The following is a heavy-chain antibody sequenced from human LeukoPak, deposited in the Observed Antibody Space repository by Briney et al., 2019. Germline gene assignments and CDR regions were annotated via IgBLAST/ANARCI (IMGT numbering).Heavy chain of an antibody. D-gene: IGHD3-10*01. J-gene: IGHJ6*03. V-gene: IGHV1-46*01. Sequence: GASVKVSCKAFGYTFTGYYMHWVRQAPGQGLEWMGIINPSGGSASYAQKFQGRVTMTRDMSTSTVYMELSSLRSEDTAVYYCARGYGSGPSGYYYYYYMDVWGKGTTVTVSS. CDR3: ARGYGSGPSGYYYYYYMDV. CDR2: INPSGGSA. CDR1: GYTFTGYY.